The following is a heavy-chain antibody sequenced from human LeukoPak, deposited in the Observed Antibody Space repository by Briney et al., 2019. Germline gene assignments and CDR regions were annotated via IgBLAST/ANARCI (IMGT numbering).Heavy chain of an antibody. CDR2: IYYSGST. V-gene: IGHV4-39*01. CDR1: GGSISSSSYY. Sequence: SETLSLTCTVSGGSISSSSYYWGWIRQPPGKGLEWIGSIYYSGSTYYNPSLKSRVTISVDTSKNQFSLKLSSVTAADTAVYYCATGPNMDTPMAPVFYWGQGILVTVSS. D-gene: IGHD5-18*01. CDR3: ATGPNMDTPMAPVFY. J-gene: IGHJ4*02.